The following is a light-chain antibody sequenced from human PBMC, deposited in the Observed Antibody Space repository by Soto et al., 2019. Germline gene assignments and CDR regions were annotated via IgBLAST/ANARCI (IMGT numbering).Light chain of an antibody. CDR1: QSVSST. CDR3: QQYNNWPRT. J-gene: IGKJ2*01. CDR2: GAS. Sequence: EIRMTQYPATLSVSPGEIATLSCRAVQSVSSTLAWYQHKPGQAPRLLIYGASTRATGIPARFSGSGSGTEFTLTLSSLQSEDFAVYYCQQYNNWPRTFGQGTKVDIK. V-gene: IGKV3-15*01.